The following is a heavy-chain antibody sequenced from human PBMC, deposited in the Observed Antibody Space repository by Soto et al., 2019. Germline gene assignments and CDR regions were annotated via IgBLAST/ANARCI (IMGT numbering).Heavy chain of an antibody. CDR3: AKRREGGYYIFDY. CDR1: GFTFSSFA. J-gene: IGHJ4*02. D-gene: IGHD3-10*01. V-gene: IGHV3-23*01. Sequence: PGGSLRLYCAASGFTFSSFAMSWVRQAPGKGLEWVSSISGSGESTYYADSVKGRLSISRDNSKNTLYLQMNSLRAEDTAVYYCAKRREGGYYIFDYWGQGTPVTVSS. CDR2: ISGSGEST.